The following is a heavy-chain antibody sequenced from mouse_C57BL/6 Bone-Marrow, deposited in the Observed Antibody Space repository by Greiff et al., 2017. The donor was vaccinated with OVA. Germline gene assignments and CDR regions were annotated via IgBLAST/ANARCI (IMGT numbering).Heavy chain of an antibody. CDR2: ISSGGSYT. CDR1: GFTFSSYG. D-gene: IGHD3-3*01. V-gene: IGHV5-6*01. Sequence: DVQLVESGGDLVKPGGSLKLSCAASGFTFSSYGMSWVRQTPDKRLEWVATISSGGSYTYYPDSVKGRFTISRDNAKNTLYLQMSSLKSEDTAMYYCARHGRDLFAYWGQGTLVTVSA. CDR3: ARHGRDLFAY. J-gene: IGHJ3*01.